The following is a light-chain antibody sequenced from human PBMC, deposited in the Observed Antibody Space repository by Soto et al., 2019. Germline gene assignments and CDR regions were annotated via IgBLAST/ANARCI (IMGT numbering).Light chain of an antibody. CDR1: SRDIGAYNY. CDR3: CSFTISRNTVI. J-gene: IGLJ2*01. CDR2: EVV. V-gene: IGLV2-14*01. Sequence: QSALTQPASVSGSPGQSISISCSGTSRDIGAYNYVSWYLQHPGKAPKLMIYEVVNRPSGVSNRFSGSKSGNTASLTISGLQAEDEADYYCCSFTISRNTVIFGGGTKVTVL.